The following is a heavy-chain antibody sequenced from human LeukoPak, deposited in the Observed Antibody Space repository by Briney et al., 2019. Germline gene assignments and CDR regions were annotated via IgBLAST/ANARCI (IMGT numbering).Heavy chain of an antibody. D-gene: IGHD3-22*01. CDR2: INPNTGVT. CDR3: ARDGYDSSGYLSY. Sequence: GASVKVSCKASGYTFTGYYMHWVRQAPGQGLEWMGWINPNTGVTNSAQKLQGRVTMTTDTSTSTVYMEVRSLRSDDTAVYYCARDGYDSSGYLSYWGQGTLVTVSS. V-gene: IGHV1-2*02. CDR1: GYTFTGYY. J-gene: IGHJ4*02.